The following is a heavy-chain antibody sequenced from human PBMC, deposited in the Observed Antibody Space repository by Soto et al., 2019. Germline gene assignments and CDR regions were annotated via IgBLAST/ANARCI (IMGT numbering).Heavy chain of an antibody. CDR1: GFTFSSDS. CDR3: ARFQAGEIAARPNAFDI. Sequence: PAGSLRLSCAASGFTFSSDSMNWVRQAPGKGLEWVSYISSSSSTIYYADSVKGRFTISRDNAKNSLYLQMNSLRDEDTAVYYCARFQAGEIAARPNAFDIWGQGTMVTVSS. V-gene: IGHV3-48*02. J-gene: IGHJ3*02. D-gene: IGHD6-6*01. CDR2: ISSSSSTI.